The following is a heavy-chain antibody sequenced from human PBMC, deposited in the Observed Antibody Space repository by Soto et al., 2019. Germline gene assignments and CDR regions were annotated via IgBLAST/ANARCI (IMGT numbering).Heavy chain of an antibody. J-gene: IGHJ6*02. Sequence: QVQLVQSGAEVKKPGASVKVSCKASGYTFTSYDINWVRQATGQGLEWMGWMNPNSGNTGYAQKFQGRGXXXXXXXXXXXXXXXXXXXXXXXXVXXCXREKTSYGMDVWGQGTTVTVSS. V-gene: IGHV1-8*01. CDR2: MNPNSGNT. CDR3: XREKTSYGMDV. CDR1: GYTFTSYD.